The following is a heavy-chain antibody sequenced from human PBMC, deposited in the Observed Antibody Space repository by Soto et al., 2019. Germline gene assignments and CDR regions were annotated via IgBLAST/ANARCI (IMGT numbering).Heavy chain of an antibody. CDR3: GKLGTMGGFDN. J-gene: IGHJ4*02. Sequence: EVQLLESGGGLVPPGGSLRLSCAASGFTFSSYAMSWVRQAPGEGLEWLAGITFRGDDTYYADSVKGRFTLFRDNSRNRLDLQMNSLKVEDTALYYCGKLGTMGGFDNWGQGTLLTVSS. CDR1: GFTFSSYA. V-gene: IGHV3-23*01. CDR2: ITFRGDDT. D-gene: IGHD1-1*01.